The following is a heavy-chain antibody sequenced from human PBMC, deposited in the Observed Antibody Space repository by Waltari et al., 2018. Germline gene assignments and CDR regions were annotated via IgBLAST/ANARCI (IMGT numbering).Heavy chain of an antibody. CDR3: AKDFKRGYTGYNSFFDY. V-gene: IGHV3-30*18. Sequence: QVQLVESGGGVVQPGTSLRLSCAASGFTFSSYGMHWVRQAPGKGLEWVEVISYDGSHKYYADSVKGRFTISRDNSKNTLYLQMSSLRAEDTAVYYCAKDFKRGYTGYNSFFDYWGQGTLVTVSS. J-gene: IGHJ4*02. CDR1: GFTFSSYG. CDR2: ISYDGSHK. D-gene: IGHD5-12*01.